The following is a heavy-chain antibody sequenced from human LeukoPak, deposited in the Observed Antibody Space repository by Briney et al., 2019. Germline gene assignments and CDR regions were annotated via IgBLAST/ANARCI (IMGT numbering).Heavy chain of an antibody. CDR2: MYYSGRT. J-gene: IGHJ4*02. CDR3: ARVVGATTPNYFDY. V-gene: IGHV4-39*01. CDR1: GGSISSSSCY. Sequence: PSETLSLTCTVSGGSISSSSCYWGWIRQAPGKGLEWIGSMYYSGRTYYNPSLKSRVTISEDTSKNQFSLKLSSVTAADTAVYYCARVVGATTPNYFDYWGQGTLVTVSS. D-gene: IGHD1-26*01.